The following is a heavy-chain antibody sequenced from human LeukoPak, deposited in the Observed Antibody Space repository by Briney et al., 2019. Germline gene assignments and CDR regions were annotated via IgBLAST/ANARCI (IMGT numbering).Heavy chain of an antibody. CDR1: GFTFSSNA. CDR2: ISGSGTTT. CDR3: AELGITMIGGV. D-gene: IGHD3-10*02. J-gene: IGHJ6*04. Sequence: PGGSLRLSCAASGFTFSSNAVSWVRQAPGKGLEWVSAISGSGTTTYYADSVKGRFTISRDNAKNSLYLQMNSLRAEDTAVYYCAELGITMIGGVWGKGTTVTISS. V-gene: IGHV3-23*01.